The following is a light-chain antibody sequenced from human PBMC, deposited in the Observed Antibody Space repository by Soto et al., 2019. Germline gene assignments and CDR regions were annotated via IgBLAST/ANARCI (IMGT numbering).Light chain of an antibody. V-gene: IGKV1-27*01. CDR2: AAS. CDR1: QGIDTY. Sequence: DIQMIQSPSSLSASVGDRVTVTCRASQGIDTYLAWYQQKPGQVPKLLIYAASTLQSGVPSRFSGSGSGTDFTLTISSLQPEDVATYFCQKYTRAPFTFGPGTKVDIK. CDR3: QKYTRAPFT. J-gene: IGKJ3*01.